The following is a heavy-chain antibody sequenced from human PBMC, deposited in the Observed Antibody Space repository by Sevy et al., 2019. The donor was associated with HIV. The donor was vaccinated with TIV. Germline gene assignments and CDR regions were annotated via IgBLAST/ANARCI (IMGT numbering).Heavy chain of an antibody. CDR1: GFTFSSYA. CDR3: VKDPGYSYGFNWFDP. CDR2: ISSNGGST. Sequence: GGSLRLSCSASGFTFSSYAMHWVRQAPGKGLEYVSAISSNGGSTYYADSVKGRFTISRDNSKNTLYLQMSGLRAEDTAVYYCVKDPGYSYGFNWFDPWGQGTLVTVSS. D-gene: IGHD5-18*01. V-gene: IGHV3-64D*06. J-gene: IGHJ5*02.